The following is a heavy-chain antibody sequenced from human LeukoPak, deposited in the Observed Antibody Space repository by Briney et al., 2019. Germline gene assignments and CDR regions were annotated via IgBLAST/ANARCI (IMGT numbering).Heavy chain of an antibody. D-gene: IGHD6-19*01. CDR2: IYYSGSA. J-gene: IGHJ4*02. Sequence: SETLTLTCTVSGGSISSSPYYWGWIRQPPGKGLEWIGNIYYSGSAYYNPSLKTRVTISVDTSKNQFSLKLTSVTAADTAVYYCARHASVDGNWPRPLDYWGQGSLVTVSS. CDR1: GGSISSSPYY. CDR3: ARHASVDGNWPRPLDY. V-gene: IGHV4-39*01.